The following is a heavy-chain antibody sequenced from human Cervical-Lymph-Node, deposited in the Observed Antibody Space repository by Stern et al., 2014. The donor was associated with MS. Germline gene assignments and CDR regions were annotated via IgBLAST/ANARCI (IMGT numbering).Heavy chain of an antibody. CDR3: AREGGNTAEYFQH. CDR1: GFTFSSSG. V-gene: IGHV3-33*01. Sequence: VQLLESGGGVVQPGRSLRLSCAASGFTFSSSGMHWVRQAPGKGLEGLAIIWYDGSNTYYADSVKGRFTISRDNSKNTLYLQMNSLRAEDTAVYYCAREGGNTAEYFQHWGQGTLVTVSS. CDR2: IWYDGSNT. J-gene: IGHJ1*01. D-gene: IGHD4-23*01.